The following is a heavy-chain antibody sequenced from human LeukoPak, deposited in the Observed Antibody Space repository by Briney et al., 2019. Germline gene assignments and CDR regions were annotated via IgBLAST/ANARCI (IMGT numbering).Heavy chain of an antibody. CDR2: IYYSGST. D-gene: IGHD5-18*01. Sequence: PSETLSLTCTVSGVSISSYYWSWIRQPPGKGLEWLGHIYYSGSTNYSPSLKSRVTISADTSKNQFSLKLSSVTAADTAVYYCARSEYSYGADAFDIWGQGTMVTVSS. CDR3: ARSEYSYGADAFDI. J-gene: IGHJ3*02. CDR1: GVSISSYY. V-gene: IGHV4-59*01.